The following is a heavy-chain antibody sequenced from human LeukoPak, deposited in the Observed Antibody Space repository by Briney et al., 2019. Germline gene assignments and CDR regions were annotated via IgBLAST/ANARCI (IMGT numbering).Heavy chain of an antibody. Sequence: RWASVKVSCKASGGTFSSYAISWVRQAPGQGLEWMGGIIPIFGTANYAQKFQGRVTITADESTSTAYMELSSLRSGDTAVYYCARGLITMVRGVLNWFDPWGQGTLVTVSS. D-gene: IGHD3-10*01. CDR3: ARGLITMVRGVLNWFDP. CDR1: GGTFSSYA. J-gene: IGHJ5*02. V-gene: IGHV1-69*13. CDR2: IIPIFGTA.